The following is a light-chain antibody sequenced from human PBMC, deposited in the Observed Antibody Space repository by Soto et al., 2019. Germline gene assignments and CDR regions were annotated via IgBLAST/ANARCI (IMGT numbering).Light chain of an antibody. J-gene: IGKJ1*01. V-gene: IGKV3-20*01. Sequence: DIVLTQSPATLSLSPGERATLSCRTSQSVSNYLAWYHQKPGQAPRLLIHSASSRATGIPDRFSASGTGTDFTLTISRLEPEDFAVYYCQQYSASPRTFGQGTKVDIK. CDR1: QSVSNY. CDR3: QQYSASPRT. CDR2: SAS.